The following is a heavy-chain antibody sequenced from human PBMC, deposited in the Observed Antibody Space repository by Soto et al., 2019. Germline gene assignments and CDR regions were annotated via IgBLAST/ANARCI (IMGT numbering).Heavy chain of an antibody. J-gene: IGHJ6*02. Sequence: SETLSLTCTVSGGSISSGDYYWSWIRQPPGKGLEWIGYIYYSGSTYYNPSLKSRVTISVDTSKNQFSLKLSSVTAADTAVYYCARAVIVVVPAALGGMDVWGQGTTVT. D-gene: IGHD2-2*01. CDR2: IYYSGST. CDR3: ARAVIVVVPAALGGMDV. V-gene: IGHV4-30-4*01. CDR1: GGSISSGDYY.